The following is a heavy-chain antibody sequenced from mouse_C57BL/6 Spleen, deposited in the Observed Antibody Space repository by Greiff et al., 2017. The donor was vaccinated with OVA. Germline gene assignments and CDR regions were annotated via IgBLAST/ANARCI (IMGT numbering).Heavy chain of an antibody. CDR2: IYPGDGDT. CDR1: GYAFSSSW. V-gene: IGHV1-82*01. CDR3: ARSTITLYFDY. Sequence: LVESGPELVKPGASVKISCKASGYAFSSSWMNWVKQRPGKGLEWIGRIYPGDGDTNYNGKFKGKATLTADKSSSTAYMQLSSLTSEDSAVYFCARSTITLYFDYWGQGTTLTVSS. D-gene: IGHD1-1*01. J-gene: IGHJ2*01.